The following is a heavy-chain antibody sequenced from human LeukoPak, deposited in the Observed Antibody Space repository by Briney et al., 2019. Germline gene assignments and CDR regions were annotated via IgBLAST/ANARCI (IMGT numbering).Heavy chain of an antibody. Sequence: SETLSLTCAVYGGSFSGYYWSWIRQPPGKGLEWIGEINHSGSTNYNPSLKSRVTISVDTSKNQLSLKLSSVTAADTAVYYCARISSGYSDYWGQGTLVTVSS. V-gene: IGHV4-34*01. D-gene: IGHD3-22*01. CDR3: ARISSGYSDY. CDR2: INHSGST. J-gene: IGHJ4*02. CDR1: GGSFSGYY.